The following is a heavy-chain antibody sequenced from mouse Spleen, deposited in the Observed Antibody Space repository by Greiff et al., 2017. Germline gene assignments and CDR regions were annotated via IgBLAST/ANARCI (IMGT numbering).Heavy chain of an antibody. CDR2: IDPSDSYT. Sequence: QVQLQQSGAELVKPGASVKLSCKASGYPFTSYWMHWVKQRPGQGLEWIGEIDPSDSYTNYNQKFKGKATLTVDKSSSTAYMQLSSLTSEDSAVYYCSTGTPFAYWGQGTLVTVSA. D-gene: IGHD4-1*01. CDR1: GYPFTSYW. CDR3: STGTPFAY. J-gene: IGHJ3*01. V-gene: IGHV1-69*02.